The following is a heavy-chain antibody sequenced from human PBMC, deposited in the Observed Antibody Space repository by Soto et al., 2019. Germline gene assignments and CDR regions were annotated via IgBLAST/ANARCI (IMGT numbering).Heavy chain of an antibody. CDR1: GGTFSSYA. CDR3: ARVSADELVGATRAHAFDI. CDR2: IIPIFGTA. D-gene: IGHD1-26*01. V-gene: IGHV1-69*13. J-gene: IGHJ3*02. Sequence: AASVKVSCKASGGTFSSYAISWVRQAPGQGLEWMGGIIPIFGTANYAQKFQGRVTITADESTSTAYMELSSLRSEDTAVYYCARVSADELVGATRAHAFDIWGQGTMVTVSS.